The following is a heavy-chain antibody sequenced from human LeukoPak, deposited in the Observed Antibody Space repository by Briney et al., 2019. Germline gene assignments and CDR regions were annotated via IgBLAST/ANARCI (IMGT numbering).Heavy chain of an antibody. D-gene: IGHD6-19*01. CDR2: INPSGGST. J-gene: IGHJ5*02. CDR1: GYTFTSYY. V-gene: IGHV1-46*01. CDR3: ARDIGGIAVPEAGNWFDP. Sequence: ASVKVSCKASGYTFTSYYMHWVRQAPGQGLEWMGIINPSGGSTSYAQKFQGRVTMTRDTSTSTVYMELSSLRSEDTAVYYCARDIGGIAVPEAGNWFDPWGQGTLVTVSS.